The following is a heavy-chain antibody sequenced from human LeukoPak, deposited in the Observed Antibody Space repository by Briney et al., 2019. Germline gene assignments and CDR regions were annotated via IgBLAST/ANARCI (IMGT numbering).Heavy chain of an antibody. D-gene: IGHD3-22*01. V-gene: IGHV3-23*01. CDR2: ISGSGGST. J-gene: IGHJ4*02. CDR3: AKDLVPLLYYYDSSGYQNNFDY. CDR1: GFTFSSYA. Sequence: GGSLRLSCAASGFTFSSYAMSWVRQAPGKGLEWVSAISGSGGSTYYADSVKGRFTISRDNSKNTLYLQMNSLRAEDTAVYYCAKDLVPLLYYYDSSGYQNNFDYWGQGTLVTVSS.